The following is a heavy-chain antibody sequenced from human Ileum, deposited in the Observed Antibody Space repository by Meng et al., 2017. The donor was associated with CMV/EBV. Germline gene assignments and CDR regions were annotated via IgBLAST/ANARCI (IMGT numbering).Heavy chain of an antibody. D-gene: IGHD3-3*01. V-gene: IGHV1-2*02. Sequence: ASVKVSCKASGYTFTDFYIHWVRQAPGQGLEWMGWINPKNGATNYDQKFHDRVTMTRDTSITTAYMELSRMRFDDTAVYFCARGFDFWSGSNFDFFGQGTLVTVSS. CDR3: ARGFDFWSGSNFDF. J-gene: IGHJ4*02. CDR1: GYTFTDFY. CDR2: INPKNGAT.